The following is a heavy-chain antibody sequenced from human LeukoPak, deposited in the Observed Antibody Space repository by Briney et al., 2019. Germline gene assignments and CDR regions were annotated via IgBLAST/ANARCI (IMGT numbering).Heavy chain of an antibody. V-gene: IGHV3-7*01. D-gene: IGHD5-24*01. J-gene: IGHJ4*02. Sequence: AGGSLRLSCAASGFTFNGYWMAWVRQAPGKGLEWVANIKQDGSEIYYVDSVKGRFTISRDNSRNTLYLQMNSLRAEDTAIYYCARDYLDGYIAYYFDYWGQGTLVTVSS. CDR1: GFTFNGYW. CDR2: IKQDGSEI. CDR3: ARDYLDGYIAYYFDY.